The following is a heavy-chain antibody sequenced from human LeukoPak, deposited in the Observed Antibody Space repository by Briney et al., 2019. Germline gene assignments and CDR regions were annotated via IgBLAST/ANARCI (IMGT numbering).Heavy chain of an antibody. CDR2: ISAYNGNT. D-gene: IGHD4-23*01. J-gene: IGHJ4*02. CDR3: ARGRGGNSPAYFDY. V-gene: IGHV1-18*01. Sequence: ASVKVSCKASGYTFTSYGISWVRQAPGQGLEWMGWISAYNGNTNYAQKLQGRVTMTTDTSTSTAYMELRGLRSDDTAVYYCARGRGGNSPAYFDYWGQGTLVTVPS. CDR1: GYTFTSYG.